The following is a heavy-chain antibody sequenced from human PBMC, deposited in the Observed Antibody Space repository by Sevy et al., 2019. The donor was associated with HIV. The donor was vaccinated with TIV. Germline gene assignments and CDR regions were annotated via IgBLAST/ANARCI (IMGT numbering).Heavy chain of an antibody. D-gene: IGHD3-3*01. J-gene: IGHJ6*02. CDR2: ISSSSNYI. CDR3: ARGEVNYDSLIPIRTEGGYYYGMDV. Sequence: GGSLRLSCAASGFTFSSYSMNWVRQAPGKGLEWVSSISSSSNYIYYADSVKGRFTISRDNAKNSLYLQMNSLRAEDTVVYYCARGEVNYDSLIPIRTEGGYYYGMDVWGQGTTVTVSS. V-gene: IGHV3-21*01. CDR1: GFTFSSYS.